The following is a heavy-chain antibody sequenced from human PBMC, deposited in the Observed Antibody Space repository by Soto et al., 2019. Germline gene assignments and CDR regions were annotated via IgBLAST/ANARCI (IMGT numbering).Heavy chain of an antibody. J-gene: IGHJ4*02. CDR2: IYPGDSDT. CDR1: GYSFTSYW. V-gene: IGHV5-51*01. CDR3: ARQIYDSDTGPNFQYYFDS. D-gene: IGHD3-22*01. Sequence: GASLKISCKGSGYSFTSYWIGWVRQMPGKGLEWMGIIYPGDSDTYYSPSFRGHVTISVTKSITTVFLQWSSLRASDTAMYYCARQIYDSDTGPNFQYYFDSWGQGTPVTVSS.